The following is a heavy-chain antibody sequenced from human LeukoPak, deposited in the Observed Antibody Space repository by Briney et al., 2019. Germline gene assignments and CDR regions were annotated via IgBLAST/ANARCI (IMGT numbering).Heavy chain of an antibody. CDR2: IYYSGST. V-gene: IGHV4-59*01. J-gene: IGHJ4*02. CDR3: ARGPAYCSGGSCYEFDY. Sequence: SETLSLTCTVSGGSISSYYWSWIRQPPGKGLEWIGYIYYSGSTNYNPSLKSRFTISVDTSKNQFSLKLSSVTAADTAVYYCARGPAYCSGGSCYEFDYWGQGTLVTVSS. D-gene: IGHD2-15*01. CDR1: GGSISSYY.